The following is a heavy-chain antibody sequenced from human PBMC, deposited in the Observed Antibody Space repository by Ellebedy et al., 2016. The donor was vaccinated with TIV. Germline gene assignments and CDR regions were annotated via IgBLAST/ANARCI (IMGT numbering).Heavy chain of an antibody. J-gene: IGHJ2*01. CDR1: DDSFNSYY. CDR3: ARLKQSRDRSHWFFDL. Sequence: SETLSLXCTVSDDSFNSYYWSWIRQPAGKGLEWIGRIFVGGTTSYNPSLKNRVTLSIGTSKNEFSLKLSSLTAADTAVYYCARLKQSRDRSHWFFDLWGRGTLVTVSS. D-gene: IGHD1-14*01. CDR2: IFVGGTT. V-gene: IGHV4-4*07.